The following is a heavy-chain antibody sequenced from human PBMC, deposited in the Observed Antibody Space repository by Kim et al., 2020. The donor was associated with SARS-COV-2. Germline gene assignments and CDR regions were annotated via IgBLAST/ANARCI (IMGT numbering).Heavy chain of an antibody. D-gene: IGHD3-16*01. J-gene: IGHJ6*02. CDR1: GGSISSGGYY. V-gene: IGHV4-31*03. CDR3: ARVGGYYYYGMDV. Sequence: SETLSLTCTVSGGSISSGGYYWSWIRQHPGKGLEWIGYIYYSGSTYYNPSLKSRVTISVDTSKNQFFLKLSSVTAADTAVYYCARVGGYYYYGMDVWGQGTTVTVSS. CDR2: IYYSGST.